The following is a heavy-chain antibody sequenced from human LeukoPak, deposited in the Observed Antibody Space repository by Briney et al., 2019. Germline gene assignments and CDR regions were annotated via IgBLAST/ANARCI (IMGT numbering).Heavy chain of an antibody. Sequence: GGSLRLSCSASGFTFSSYAMHWVRQTPGKGLEYVSIISSNGGSTYYAESVKGRFTISRDSSKSTLYLQMSSLRVEDTAVYYCVKDCCCSSTSCYRGGPAFDYWGQGTLVTVSS. CDR3: VKDCCCSSTSCYRGGPAFDY. CDR2: ISSNGGST. D-gene: IGHD2-2*01. V-gene: IGHV3-64D*06. J-gene: IGHJ4*02. CDR1: GFTFSSYA.